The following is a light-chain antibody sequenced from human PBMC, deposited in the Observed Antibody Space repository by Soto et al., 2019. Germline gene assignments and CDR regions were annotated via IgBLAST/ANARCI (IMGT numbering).Light chain of an antibody. Sequence: EIVLTQSPVTLFLSPGERATRSCRASQSFSGSQVAWYQQKPGQAPRLLIYGASNRATGIPDRFSGVESETDFTLTINRLEPEDFAVYYWQQYTTVPHTFGQGTKLESK. V-gene: IGKV3-20*01. CDR2: GAS. J-gene: IGKJ2*01. CDR1: QSFSGSQ. CDR3: QQYTTVPHT.